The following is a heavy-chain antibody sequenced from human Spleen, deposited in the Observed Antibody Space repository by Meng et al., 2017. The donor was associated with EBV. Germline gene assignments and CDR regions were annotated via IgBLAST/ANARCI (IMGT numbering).Heavy chain of an antibody. J-gene: IGHJ4*02. D-gene: IGHD3-22*01. CDR3: ARGLGGHYPTMEY. V-gene: IGHV4-4*02. CDR2: IHHSGTT. Sequence: QVNLQESGPGLGKPSGTRSLTCAVSGASIDSSDWWTWVRQAPGKGLEWIGEIHHSGTTNYNPSLESRVTISIDKSDNQFSLKLTSVTAADTAVYYCARGLGGHYPTMEYWGQGTLVTVSS. CDR1: GASIDSSDW.